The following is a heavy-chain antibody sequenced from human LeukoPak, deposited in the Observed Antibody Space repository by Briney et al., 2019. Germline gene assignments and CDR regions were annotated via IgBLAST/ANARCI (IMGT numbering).Heavy chain of an antibody. Sequence: GGSLRLSCAASGFTFSSYSMNWVRQAPGKGLEWVAFIRYDGSNKYYADSVKGRFTISRDNSKNTLYLQMNSLRAEDTAVYYCAKVSGSGWYLDYWGQGTLVTVSS. CDR3: AKVSGSGWYLDY. V-gene: IGHV3-30*02. CDR2: IRYDGSNK. J-gene: IGHJ4*02. CDR1: GFTFSSYS. D-gene: IGHD6-19*01.